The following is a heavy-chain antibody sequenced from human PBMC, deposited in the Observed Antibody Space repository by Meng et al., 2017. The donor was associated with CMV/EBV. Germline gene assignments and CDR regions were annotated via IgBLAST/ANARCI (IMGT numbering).Heavy chain of an antibody. V-gene: IGHV3-74*01. CDR2: INEDGRIT. CDR3: ARDLSGSRDY. J-gene: IGHJ4*02. CDR1: GFSFSNYW. Sequence: EVQRVEYGGGLIQPGGSLRLSCEASGFSFSNYWMHWVRQVPGKGLVWVSRINEDGRITSYADSVKGRFTISRDNARNTLYLQMNSLRADDSAVYYCARDLSGSRDYWGRGTLVTVSS. D-gene: IGHD1-26*01.